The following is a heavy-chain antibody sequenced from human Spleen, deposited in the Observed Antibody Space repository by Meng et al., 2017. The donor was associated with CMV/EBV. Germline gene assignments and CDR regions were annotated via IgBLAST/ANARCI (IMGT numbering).Heavy chain of an antibody. CDR1: GFRFSQYG. V-gene: IGHV3-30*02. D-gene: IGHD3-3*01. Sequence: SGFRFSQYGGNWVRPAPGKGLEWVAFIPSGGSNTYYADSVKGRFTISRDSSKNTLHLEMKSLRAEDTAVYYCAKSWDDFWRGLFQHWGQGTLVTVSS. J-gene: IGHJ1*01. CDR2: IPSGGSNT. CDR3: AKSWDDFWRGLFQH.